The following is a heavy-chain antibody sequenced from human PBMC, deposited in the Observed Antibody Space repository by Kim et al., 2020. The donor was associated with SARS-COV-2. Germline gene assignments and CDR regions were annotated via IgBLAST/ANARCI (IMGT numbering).Heavy chain of an antibody. CDR2: ISSDSITT. J-gene: IGHJ3*01. V-gene: IGHV3-48*04. CDR1: GFTFSSYS. D-gene: IGHD3-10*01. Sequence: GGSLRLSCAASGFTFSSYSMSWVRQAPGKGLEWLSFISSDSITTYYADSVRGRFTISRDNAENSLYLQMNSLRVEETAVYYCAKYGSGSYFHVWGQGTMVTVSS. CDR3: AKYGSGSYFHV.